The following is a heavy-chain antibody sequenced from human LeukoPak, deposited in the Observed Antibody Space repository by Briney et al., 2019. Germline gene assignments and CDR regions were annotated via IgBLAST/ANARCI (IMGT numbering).Heavy chain of an antibody. CDR3: ARDLVPSPSRGNWFDP. CDR1: GGSISSHQ. Sequence: PSETLSLTCTVSGGSISSHQWSWIRQPPGKGLEWIGYIYNSGSTNYNPSLKSRVTISVDTSKNQFSLKLSSVTAADTAVYYCARDLVPSPSRGNWFDPWGQGTLVTVSS. D-gene: IGHD6-13*01. V-gene: IGHV4-59*11. J-gene: IGHJ5*02. CDR2: IYNSGST.